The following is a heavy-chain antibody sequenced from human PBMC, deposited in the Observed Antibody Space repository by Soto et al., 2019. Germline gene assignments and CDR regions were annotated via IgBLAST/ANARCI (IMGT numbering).Heavy chain of an antibody. Sequence: PSETLSLTCAVYGGSFSGYYRTWIRQPPGKGLEWIGEINHSGTINFNPSLKSRLTISLDTSKKHFSLKLSSVTDADTAAYYCARADRTLVTSYSLDVWGQGTTVTVSS. CDR2: INHSGTI. CDR1: GGSFSGYY. CDR3: ARADRTLVTSYSLDV. J-gene: IGHJ6*02. V-gene: IGHV4-34*01. D-gene: IGHD2-21*02.